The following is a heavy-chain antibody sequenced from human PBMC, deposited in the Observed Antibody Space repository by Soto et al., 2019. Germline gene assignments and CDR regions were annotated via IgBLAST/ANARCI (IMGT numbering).Heavy chain of an antibody. CDR3: IHSRCGGDCLRSYSSHYYYGLDV. D-gene: IGHD2-21*02. CDR2: IYWDDDK. Sequence: QITLKESGPTLLKPTQTLTLTCSVSGFSLNTGGLGVGWIRQPPGKALEWLALIYWDDDKRYSPSLRNRLSISKDTYKTLVVFTMTNMDPVDTATYYCIHSRCGGDCLRSYSSHYYYGLDVWGQGTTVTVSS. CDR1: GFSLNTGGLG. J-gene: IGHJ6*02. V-gene: IGHV2-5*02.